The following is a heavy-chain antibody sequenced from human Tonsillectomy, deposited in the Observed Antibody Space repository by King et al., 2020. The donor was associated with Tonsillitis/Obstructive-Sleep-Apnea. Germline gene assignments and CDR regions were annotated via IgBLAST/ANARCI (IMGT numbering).Heavy chain of an antibody. CDR2: IYYSGST. Sequence: VQLQESGPGLVKPSETLSLTCTVSGGSVSSGSYYWSWIRQPPGKGLEWIGYIYYSGSTNYNPSLKSRVTISVDTSKNQFSLKLSSVTAADTAVYYCARTGDYLTEYFQHWGQGTLVTVSS. CDR3: ARTGDYLTEYFQH. V-gene: IGHV4-61*01. J-gene: IGHJ1*01. D-gene: IGHD4-17*01. CDR1: GGSVSSGSYY.